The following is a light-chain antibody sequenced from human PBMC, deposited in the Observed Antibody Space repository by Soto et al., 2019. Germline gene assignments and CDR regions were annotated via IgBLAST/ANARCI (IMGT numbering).Light chain of an antibody. V-gene: IGKV3-15*01. Sequence: EIVLTQSPATLSLSPAARATLSCPASQSVSSYLAWYQQKPGQAPRLLIYGASTRATGIPARFSGSGSGTEFTLTISSLQSEDFAVYYCQQYNNWSPWITFGQWAR. CDR1: QSVSSY. CDR2: GAS. J-gene: IGKJ5*01. CDR3: QQYNNWSPWIT.